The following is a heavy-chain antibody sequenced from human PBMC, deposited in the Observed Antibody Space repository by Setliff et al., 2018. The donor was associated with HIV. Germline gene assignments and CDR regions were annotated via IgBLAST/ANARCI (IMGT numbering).Heavy chain of an antibody. D-gene: IGHD2-2*01. CDR2: VYYSGST. Sequence: SETLSLTCTVSGGSISSHYWSWIRQPPGKGLEWIGSVYYSGSTNYNPSLKSRVSMSVDKSKNQFSVKLTSVTAADTAVYYCARGHCSGTNCYGVDYYGMDVWGQGTTVTVSS. V-gene: IGHV4-59*11. CDR1: GGSISSHY. CDR3: ARGHCSGTNCYGVDYYGMDV. J-gene: IGHJ6*02.